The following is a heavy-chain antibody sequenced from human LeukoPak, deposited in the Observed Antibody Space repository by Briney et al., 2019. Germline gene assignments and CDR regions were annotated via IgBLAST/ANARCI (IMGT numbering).Heavy chain of an antibody. V-gene: IGHV1-46*01. J-gene: IGHJ5*02. Sequence: GASVKVSCKASGYTFTGYYMHWVRQAPGQGLEWMGIINPRSGSITYAQKFQGRVTMTRDTSTSTVYIELSSLRTEDTAIYYCARSPGIASAGTNWFDPWGQGTLVSVSS. CDR1: GYTFTGYY. D-gene: IGHD6-13*01. CDR3: ARSPGIASAGTNWFDP. CDR2: INPRSGSI.